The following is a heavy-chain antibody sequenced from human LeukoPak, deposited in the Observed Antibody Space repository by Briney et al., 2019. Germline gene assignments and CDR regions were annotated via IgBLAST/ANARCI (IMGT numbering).Heavy chain of an antibody. J-gene: IGHJ3*02. CDR3: ARDRCSSTSCYRRLIAFDI. D-gene: IGHD2-2*01. CDR1: GYTFTDYY. V-gene: IGHV1-2*02. CDR2: INPNNGGT. Sequence: ASVKVSCKASGYTFTDYYIHWVRQAPGQGLEWLGWINPNNGGTKYAQKFQGRVTMTRDPSISTAYMELSRLKSDDTAVYYCARDRCSSTSCYRRLIAFDIWGQGTMVTVSS.